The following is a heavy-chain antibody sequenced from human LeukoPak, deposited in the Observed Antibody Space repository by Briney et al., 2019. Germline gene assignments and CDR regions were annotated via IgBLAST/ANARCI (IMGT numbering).Heavy chain of an antibody. V-gene: IGHV3-23*01. D-gene: IGHD4-17*01. Sequence: GGSLRLSCAASGFTFSSYAMSWVRQAPGKGLEWVSAISGSGGSTYYADSVKGRFTISTDNSKNTLYLQMNSLRAEDTAVYYCARDAGDYYYFDYWGQGTLVTVSS. J-gene: IGHJ4*02. CDR3: ARDAGDYYYFDY. CDR1: GFTFSSYA. CDR2: ISGSGGST.